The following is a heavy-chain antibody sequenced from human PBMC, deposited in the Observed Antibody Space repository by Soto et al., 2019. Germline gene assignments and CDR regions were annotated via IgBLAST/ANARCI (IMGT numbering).Heavy chain of an antibody. V-gene: IGHV3-64D*06. CDR2: ISSNGGST. CDR3: ARGGRNYYDSSGYSILPYYFDY. Sequence: GGSLRLSCSASGFTFSSYAMHWVRQAPGKGLEYVSAISSNGGSTYYADSVKGRFTISRDNSKNTLYLQMSSLRAEDTAVYYCARGGRNYYDSSGYSILPYYFDYWGQGTLVTVSS. D-gene: IGHD3-22*01. J-gene: IGHJ4*02. CDR1: GFTFSSYA.